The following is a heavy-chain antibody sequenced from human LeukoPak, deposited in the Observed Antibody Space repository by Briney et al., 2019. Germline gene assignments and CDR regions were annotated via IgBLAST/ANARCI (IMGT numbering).Heavy chain of an antibody. J-gene: IGHJ6*02. CDR3: ARSPYYYYYGMDV. CDR2: IYQSGST. CDR1: GGSISSGSYS. Sequence: SQTLSLTCAVSGGSISSGSYSWSWIRQPPGKGLEWIGYIYQSGSTYYNPSLKSRVTISVDRSKNQFSLRLSSVTAEDTAVYYCARSPYYYYYGMDVWGQGTTVTVSS. V-gene: IGHV4-30-2*01.